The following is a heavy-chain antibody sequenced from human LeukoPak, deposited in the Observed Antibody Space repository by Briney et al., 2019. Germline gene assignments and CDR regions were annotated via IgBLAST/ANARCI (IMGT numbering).Heavy chain of an antibody. V-gene: IGHV4-59*08. Sequence: PSETLSLTCTVSGGSISTYYWSWIRQPPGKGLEWIGFIYYRGTTNYNPSLKSRVTISVDTSKNQFSLKLRSVTAADTAVYYCAGTVKLGDGSGTYLAFDYWGQGTLVTVSS. CDR2: IYYRGTT. CDR3: AGTVKLGDGSGTYLAFDY. J-gene: IGHJ4*02. D-gene: IGHD3-10*01. CDR1: GGSISTYY.